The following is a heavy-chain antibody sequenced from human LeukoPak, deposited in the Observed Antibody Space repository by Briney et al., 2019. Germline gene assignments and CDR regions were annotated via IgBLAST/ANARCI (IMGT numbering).Heavy chain of an antibody. CDR1: GGTFSSYA. CDR2: IIPIFGTA. J-gene: IGHJ4*02. CDR3: ARVRYSGYGHFDY. D-gene: IGHD5-12*01. Sequence: ASVKVSCKASGGTFSSYAISWVRQAPGQGLEWMGGIIPIFGTANYAQKFQGRVTITADESTSTAYMELSSLRSEDTAVYCCARVRYSGYGHFDYWGQGTLVTVSS. V-gene: IGHV1-69*13.